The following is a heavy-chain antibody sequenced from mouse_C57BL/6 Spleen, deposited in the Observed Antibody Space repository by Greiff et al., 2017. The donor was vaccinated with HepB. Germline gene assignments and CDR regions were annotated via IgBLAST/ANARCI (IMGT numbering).Heavy chain of an antibody. CDR3: ATYSNYVSWFAY. D-gene: IGHD2-5*01. V-gene: IGHV1-80*01. CDR2: IYPGDGDT. J-gene: IGHJ3*01. Sequence: QVQLKESGAELVKPGASVKISCKASGYAFSSYWMNWVKQRPGKGLEWIGQIYPGDGDTNYNGKFKGKATLTADKSSSTAYMQLSSLTSEDSAVYFCATYSNYVSWFAYWGQGTLVTVSA. CDR1: GYAFSSYW.